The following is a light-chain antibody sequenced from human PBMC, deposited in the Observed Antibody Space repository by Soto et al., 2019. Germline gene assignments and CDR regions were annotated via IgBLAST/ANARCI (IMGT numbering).Light chain of an antibody. CDR1: QSVTSDY. CDR3: QQYGSSPT. V-gene: IGKV3-20*01. CDR2: GAS. Sequence: EIVLTQSPGTLSLSPGERATLSCRASQSVTSDYLVWYQQKPGQAPSLVIYGASSRATGIPDRFSGGGSGTDFTLSISKLEPEDFAVYYCQQYGSSPTFGQGTKVEVK. J-gene: IGKJ1*01.